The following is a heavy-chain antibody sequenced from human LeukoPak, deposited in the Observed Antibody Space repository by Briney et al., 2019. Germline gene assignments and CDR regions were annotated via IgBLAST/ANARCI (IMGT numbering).Heavy chain of an antibody. J-gene: IGHJ5*02. CDR1: GGSISGYY. Sequence: SETLSLTCTVSGGSISGYYWSWIRQPPGKGLEWLGYIYYSGSTNYNPSLKSRVTISVDTSKNQFSLKLSSVTAADTAVYYCARSRYYYDSSGYYMEATHNWFDPWGQGTLVTVSS. V-gene: IGHV4-59*01. D-gene: IGHD3-22*01. CDR2: IYYSGST. CDR3: ARSRYYYDSSGYYMEATHNWFDP.